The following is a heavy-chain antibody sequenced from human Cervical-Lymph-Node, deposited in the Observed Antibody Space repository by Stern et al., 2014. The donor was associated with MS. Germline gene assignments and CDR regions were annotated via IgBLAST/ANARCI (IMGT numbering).Heavy chain of an antibody. CDR1: GFTFSRND. J-gene: IGHJ4*02. D-gene: IGHD3-3*01. CDR2: ISYYGGNK. V-gene: IGHV3-30*14. Sequence: QVQLVQSGGGVVQPGRSLRLSCTASGFTFSRNDMHWVRQAPGTGLQWMAVISYYGGNKYYADSVKGRFTTSRDNSKDTLFFQLTSLRPEDAAVYYCARGQRHPWNGPHALGWGRGTLVTVSS. CDR3: ARGQRHPWNGPHALG.